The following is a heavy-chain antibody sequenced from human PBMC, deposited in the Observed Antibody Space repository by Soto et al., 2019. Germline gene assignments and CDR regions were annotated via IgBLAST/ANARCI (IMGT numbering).Heavy chain of an antibody. V-gene: IGHV2-5*02. CDR2: IYWDDDK. CDR3: AHGLVVVANYGMDV. Sequence: QITLKESGPTLVKPTQTLTLTCTFSGFSLSTSGVGVGWIRQPPGKALEWLALIYWDDDKRYSPSLTSRLTITKDTYKIQVVLTMTTMDPVDTATYYCAHGLVVVANYGMDVWGQGTTVTVSS. D-gene: IGHD2-15*01. CDR1: GFSLSTSGVG. J-gene: IGHJ6*02.